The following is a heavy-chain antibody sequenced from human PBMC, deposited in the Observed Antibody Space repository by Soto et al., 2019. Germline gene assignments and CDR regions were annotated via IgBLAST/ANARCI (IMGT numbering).Heavy chain of an antibody. V-gene: IGHV4-30-2*06. D-gene: IGHD1-1*01. J-gene: IGHJ5*02. CDR2: IYHSGST. CDR1: GGSINSGRSS. Sequence: SETLSLTCSVSGGSINSGRSSWNWIRQSPGKGLEWIAYIYHSGSTYYNPSLKSRVTISVDRSENQFSLKLASVTAADTAVYYCVRESTTSGPNWFDTWGPGILVTVSS. CDR3: VRESTTSGPNWFDT.